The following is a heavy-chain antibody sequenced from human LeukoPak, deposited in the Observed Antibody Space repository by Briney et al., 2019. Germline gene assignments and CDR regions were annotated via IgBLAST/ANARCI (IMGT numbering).Heavy chain of an antibody. Sequence: GGSLRLSCAASGFTFSSYAMSWVRQAPGKGLEWVSAISGSGGSTYYADPVKGRFTIFRDNSKNTLHLQMHSLRVEDTAVYYCASKLLPAAEQGLAYWGQGTLVTVSS. J-gene: IGHJ4*02. CDR1: GFTFSSYA. CDR2: ISGSGGST. CDR3: ASKLLPAAEQGLAY. D-gene: IGHD2-2*01. V-gene: IGHV3-23*01.